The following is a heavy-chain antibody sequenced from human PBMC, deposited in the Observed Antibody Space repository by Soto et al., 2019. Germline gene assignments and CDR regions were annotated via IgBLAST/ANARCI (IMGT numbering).Heavy chain of an antibody. CDR3: ARRYCSGGSCYSAYYYYGMDV. V-gene: IGHV1-18*01. J-gene: IGHJ6*02. CDR1: GYTFTSYG. CDR2: ISAYNGNT. Sequence: ASVKVSCKASGYTFTSYGISWVRQAPGQGLEWMGWISAYNGNTNYAQKLQGRVTMTTDTSTSTAYMELRSLRSDDTAVYYCARRYCSGGSCYSAYYYYGMDVWGQGTTVTVSS. D-gene: IGHD2-15*01.